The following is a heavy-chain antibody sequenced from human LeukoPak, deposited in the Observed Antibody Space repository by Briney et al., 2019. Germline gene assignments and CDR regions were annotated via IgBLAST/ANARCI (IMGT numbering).Heavy chain of an antibody. J-gene: IGHJ4*02. D-gene: IGHD2-15*01. CDR1: SASVSSYY. Sequence: SETLSLTCTISSASVSSYYWSWVRQPPGKGLEWIGEINHRGSTNYNPSLKGRVTVSLDTSKNQFSLKLSSVTAADTAVYYCARAPGAALDWGQGTLVTVSS. CDR2: INHRGST. V-gene: IGHV4-34*01. CDR3: ARAPGAALD.